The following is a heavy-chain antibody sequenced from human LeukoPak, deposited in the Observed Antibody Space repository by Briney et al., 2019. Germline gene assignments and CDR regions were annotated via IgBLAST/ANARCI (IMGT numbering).Heavy chain of an antibody. D-gene: IGHD2-15*01. V-gene: IGHV3-48*03. J-gene: IGHJ4*02. CDR2: ISSSGSTI. CDR3: ARGGNMNLCSGSCYDY. Sequence: GGSLRLSCAASGFTFSSYAMHWVRQAPGKGLEWVSYISSSGSTIYYADSVKGRFTISRDNAKNSLYLQMNSLRPEDTAIYYCARGGNMNLCSGSCYDYWGQGTLVTVSS. CDR1: GFTFSSYA.